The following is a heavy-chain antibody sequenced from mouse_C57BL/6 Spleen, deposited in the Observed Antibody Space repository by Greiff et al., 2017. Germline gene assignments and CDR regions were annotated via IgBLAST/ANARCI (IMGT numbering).Heavy chain of an antibody. CDR2: INPSSGYT. CDR3: ASPYVSAMDY. Sequence: QVQLLQSGAELAKPGASVKLSCKASGYTFTSYWMHWVKQRPGQGLEWIGYINPSSGYTKYNQKFKDKATLTADKSSSTAYMQLSSLTYEDTEVYYCASPYVSAMDYWGQGTSVTVSA. J-gene: IGHJ4*01. D-gene: IGHD2-12*01. V-gene: IGHV1-7*01. CDR1: GYTFTSYW.